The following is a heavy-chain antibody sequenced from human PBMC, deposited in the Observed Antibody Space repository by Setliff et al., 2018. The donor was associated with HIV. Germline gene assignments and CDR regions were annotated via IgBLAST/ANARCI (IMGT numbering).Heavy chain of an antibody. Sequence: PSETLSLTCAVYGGSFSGYYWNWIRQPPGKGLEWIGDINHSGSTNYNPSLKSRVTISLDTSKNQFSLKLNSVTAADTAMCHCARDRSSGWSKDWFDTWGQGILVTVSS. J-gene: IGHJ5*02. CDR3: ARDRSSGWSKDWFDT. CDR1: GGSFSGYY. V-gene: IGHV4-34*01. D-gene: IGHD6-19*01. CDR2: INHSGST.